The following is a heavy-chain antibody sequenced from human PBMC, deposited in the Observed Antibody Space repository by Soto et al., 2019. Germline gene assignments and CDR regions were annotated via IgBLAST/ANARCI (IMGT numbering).Heavy chain of an antibody. CDR3: VRGWSGWYNFGYYYYGMDV. V-gene: IGHV4-59*01. D-gene: IGHD6-19*01. CDR1: GGSISSYY. CDR2: IYYSGST. Sequence: SETLSLTCTVSGGSISSYYWSWIRQPPGKGLEWIGYIYYSGSTNYNPSLKSRVTISVDTSKNQFSLKLSSVTAADTAVYYCVRGWSGWYNFGYYYYGMDVWGQGTTVTVS. J-gene: IGHJ6*02.